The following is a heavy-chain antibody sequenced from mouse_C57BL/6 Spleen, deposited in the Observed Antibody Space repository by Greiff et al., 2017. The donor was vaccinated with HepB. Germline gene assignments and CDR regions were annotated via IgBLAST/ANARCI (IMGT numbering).Heavy chain of an antibody. J-gene: IGHJ1*03. CDR1: GFTFSSYA. D-gene: IGHD1-1*01. V-gene: IGHV5-4*03. Sequence: EVKLVESGGGLVKPGGSLKLSCAASGFTFSSYAMSWVRQTPEKRLEWVATISDGGSYTYYPDNVKGRFTISRDNAKNNLYLQMSHLKSEDTAMYYCARGDYGSSQSLGYWYFDVWGTGTTVTVSS. CDR3: ARGDYGSSQSLGYWYFDV. CDR2: ISDGGSYT.